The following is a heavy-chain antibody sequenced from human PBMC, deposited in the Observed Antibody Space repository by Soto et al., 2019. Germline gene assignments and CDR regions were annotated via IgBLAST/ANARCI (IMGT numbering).Heavy chain of an antibody. J-gene: IGHJ6*02. CDR3: ARGEDAFFYYGLDV. Sequence: PSETLSVTGTVSVGSITSSYWSWIRRPPGKGLEWIAYIYDTGISGYTPSTSYNPSLKSRVTMSVDTSKSQFSLKLTSVAAADTAVYYCARGEDAFFYYGLDVWGQGITVTVS. V-gene: IGHV4-59*01. CDR1: VGSITSSY. CDR2: IYDTGISGYTPST.